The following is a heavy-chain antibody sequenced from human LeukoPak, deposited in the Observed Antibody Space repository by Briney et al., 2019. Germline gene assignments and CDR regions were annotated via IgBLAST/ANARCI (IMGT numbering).Heavy chain of an antibody. Sequence: GGSLRLSCAASGFPFSTYGMHWVRQAPGKGLEWVAVISYDGSNKYYADSVKGRFTISRDNSKNTLYLQMNSLRAEDTAVYYCAKEGYSSPYYFDYWGQGTLVTVSS. CDR2: ISYDGSNK. D-gene: IGHD4-11*01. V-gene: IGHV3-30*18. CDR3: AKEGYSSPYYFDY. J-gene: IGHJ4*02. CDR1: GFPFSTYG.